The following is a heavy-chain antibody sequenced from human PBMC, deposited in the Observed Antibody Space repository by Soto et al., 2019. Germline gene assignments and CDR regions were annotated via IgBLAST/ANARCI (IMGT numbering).Heavy chain of an antibody. Sequence: SETLSPTCTVYGGSISSSYCLWIRQPPGQGLGWNGYIHYSGNTNYTPNLKSRVTISGDTSKSQSYMELSSVTSADTAVYYCARDWRKSVYSCYSYYASDAFDIWGQGTMVTVSS. CDR2: IHYSGNT. D-gene: IGHD3-10*01. CDR3: ARDWRKSVYSCYSYYASDAFDI. J-gene: IGHJ3*02. CDR1: GGSISSSY. V-gene: IGHV4-59*01.